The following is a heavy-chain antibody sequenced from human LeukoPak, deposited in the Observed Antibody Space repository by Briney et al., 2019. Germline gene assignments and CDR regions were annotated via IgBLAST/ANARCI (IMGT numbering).Heavy chain of an antibody. CDR2: IKSKTDGGTT. CDR3: TTAPDHHRYFDL. J-gene: IGHJ2*01. V-gene: IGHV3-15*01. CDR1: GFTFSNAW. D-gene: IGHD1-14*01. Sequence: GGSLRLSCAAPGFTFSNAWMSWVRQAPGKGLEWVGRIKSKTDGGTTDYAAPVKGRFTISRDDSKNTLYLQMNSLKTEDTAVYYCTTAPDHHRYFDLWGRGTLVTVSS.